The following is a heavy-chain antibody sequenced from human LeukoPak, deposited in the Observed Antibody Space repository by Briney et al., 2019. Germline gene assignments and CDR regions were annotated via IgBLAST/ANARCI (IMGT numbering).Heavy chain of an antibody. CDR3: ARQTWGLFDY. CDR2: IYYSGST. Sequence: SETLSLTCTVSGGSIGSYYWSWIRQPPGKGLEWIGYIYYSGSTNYNPSLKSRVIISVDTSKNQFSLKLSSVTAADTAVYYCARQTWGLFDYWGQGTLVTVSS. J-gene: IGHJ4*02. D-gene: IGHD7-27*01. CDR1: GGSIGSYY. V-gene: IGHV4-59*08.